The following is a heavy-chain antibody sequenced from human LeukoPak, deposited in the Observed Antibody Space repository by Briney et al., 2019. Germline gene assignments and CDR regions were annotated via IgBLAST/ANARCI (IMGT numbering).Heavy chain of an antibody. V-gene: IGHV3-30*04. Sequence: GGTLRLSCAASGFTFSSYAMEWVRQAPGKGMERVAVISYDGSNKYYADSVKGRFTISRDNSKNTLYLQMNSLRAEDTAVYYCARGGRRGPKVYYYGMDVWGKGTTVTVSS. CDR3: ARGGRRGPKVYYYGMDV. D-gene: IGHD3-10*01. CDR2: ISYDGSNK. CDR1: GFTFSSYA. J-gene: IGHJ6*04.